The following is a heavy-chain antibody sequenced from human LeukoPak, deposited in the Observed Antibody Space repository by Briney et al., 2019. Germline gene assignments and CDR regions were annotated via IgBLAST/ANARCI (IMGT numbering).Heavy chain of an antibody. V-gene: IGHV3-7*03. D-gene: IGHD2-2*02. CDR2: IKQDGSEK. Sequence: AGSLRLSCAASAFTFSSYWMSWDRQAPGKGLEWVANIKQDGSEKYYVDSVKGRFTISRDNAKNSLYLQMNSLRAEDTAVYYCARGVGFSGYCSSTSCYTLGWFDPWGQGTLVTVSS. CDR1: AFTFSSYW. J-gene: IGHJ5*02. CDR3: ARGVGFSGYCSSTSCYTLGWFDP.